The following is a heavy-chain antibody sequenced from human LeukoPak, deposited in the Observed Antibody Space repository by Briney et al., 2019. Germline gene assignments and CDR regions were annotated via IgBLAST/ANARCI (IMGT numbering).Heavy chain of an antibody. V-gene: IGHV3-9*01. Sequence: PGRSLRLSCAASGFTFDDYAMHWVRQAPGKGLEWVSGISWNSGSIGYADSVKGRFTISRDNAKNSLYLQMNSLRAEDTALYYCAKAPYSSVWYGWFDPWGQGTLVTVSS. CDR2: ISWNSGSI. CDR1: GFTFDDYA. CDR3: AKAPYSSVWYGWFDP. D-gene: IGHD6-19*01. J-gene: IGHJ5*02.